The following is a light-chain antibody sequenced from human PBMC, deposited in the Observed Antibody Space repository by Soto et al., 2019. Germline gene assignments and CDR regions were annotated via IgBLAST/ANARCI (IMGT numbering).Light chain of an antibody. CDR1: QSISSY. J-gene: IGKJ1*01. V-gene: IGKV3-11*01. Sequence: EIVLTQSPATLSLSPGERATLSCRASQSISSYLAWYQQRPGQAPRLLIYDASNRATGIPARFSGSGSGTDFTLTISRLEPEDFAIYYCQQYAGSPRTFGQGTKGDIK. CDR3: QQYAGSPRT. CDR2: DAS.